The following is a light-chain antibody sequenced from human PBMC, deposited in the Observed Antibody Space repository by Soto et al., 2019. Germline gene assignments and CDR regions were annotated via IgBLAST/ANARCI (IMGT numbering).Light chain of an antibody. CDR1: QRISGF. CDR3: QQSYSTPG. Sequence: DIQMTQSPSSLSASVGDRVTITCRASQRISGFLNWYQQKPGKAPKLMIFATSNLQSGVPSRFSGSGSGTDFTLTISSLQPEDFATYYCQQSYSTPGFGQGTKVEIK. J-gene: IGKJ1*01. CDR2: ATS. V-gene: IGKV1-39*01.